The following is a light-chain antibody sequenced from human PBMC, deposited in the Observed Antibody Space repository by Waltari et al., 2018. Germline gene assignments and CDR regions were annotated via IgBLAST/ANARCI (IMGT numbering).Light chain of an antibody. CDR3: CSYAGSYTFV. CDR2: DVN. Sequence: QSALTQPRSVSGSPGQSVTISCTATSSDVGRFDYVSWFQQYPGKAPKLMIYDVNKRPSRVPHRFSGSKSGNTASLTISGLQAEDEADYYCCSYAGSYTFVFGTGTKVTVL. CDR1: SSDVGRFDY. V-gene: IGLV2-11*01. J-gene: IGLJ1*01.